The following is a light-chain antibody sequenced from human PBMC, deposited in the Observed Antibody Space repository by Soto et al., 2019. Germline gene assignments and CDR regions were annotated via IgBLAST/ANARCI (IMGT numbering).Light chain of an antibody. CDR2: AAS. Sequence: DVQLTQSPSSLSVFVGDSVTVTCRASQNIITYLHWYHQKPGEAPTLLINAASTLQSGVPPRFSGSGSGTDFTLTINSLQPEDVGTYYCQQSYSNPTFGQGTKVDIK. J-gene: IGKJ1*01. CDR1: QNIITY. CDR3: QQSYSNPT. V-gene: IGKV1-39*01.